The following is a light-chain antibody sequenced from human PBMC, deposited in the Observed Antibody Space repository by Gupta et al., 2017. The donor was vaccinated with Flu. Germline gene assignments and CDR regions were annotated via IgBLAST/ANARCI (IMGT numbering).Light chain of an antibody. CDR1: ALPKQY. CDR2: KDS. CDR3: QSADSSGTDPYV. Sequence: SSELTQPPSVSVSPGQTARTTCSGDALPKQYAYWYQQKPGQAPVRVIYKDSERPSGSPERFSGSSSGTTVTLTISGVQAEEEADYYCQSADSSGTDPYVFGTGTKVTVL. J-gene: IGLJ1*01. V-gene: IGLV3-25*02.